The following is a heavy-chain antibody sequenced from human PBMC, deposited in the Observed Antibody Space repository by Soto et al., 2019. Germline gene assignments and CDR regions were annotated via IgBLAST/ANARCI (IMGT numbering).Heavy chain of an antibody. J-gene: IGHJ4*02. CDR1: GFTFSSYG. Sequence: GGSLRLSCVASGFTFSSYGMYWVRQAPGKGLEWVAVIWYDGNNKWYVDSVKGRFTISRDNSKNTLYLQMNSLSAEDTAVYYCARAANPPLSTLTARFLDYWGQGTLVTVSS. CDR2: IWYDGNNK. D-gene: IGHD3-3*01. V-gene: IGHV3-33*07. CDR3: ARAANPPLSTLTARFLDY.